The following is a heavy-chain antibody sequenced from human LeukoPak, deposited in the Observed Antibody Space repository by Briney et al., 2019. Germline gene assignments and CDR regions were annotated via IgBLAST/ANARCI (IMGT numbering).Heavy chain of an antibody. Sequence: ASVKVSCKASGYTFTSYGISWVRQAPGQGLEWMGWISAYNGNTNYAQKLQGRVTMTTDTSTSTAYMELRSLRSDDTAVYYCARANYYYDSSGYGPWGQGTLVTVSS. V-gene: IGHV1-18*01. D-gene: IGHD3-22*01. CDR2: ISAYNGNT. J-gene: IGHJ5*02. CDR1: GYTFTSYG. CDR3: ARANYYYDSSGYGP.